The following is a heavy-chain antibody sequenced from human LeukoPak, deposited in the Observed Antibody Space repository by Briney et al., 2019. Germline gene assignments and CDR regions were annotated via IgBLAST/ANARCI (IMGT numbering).Heavy chain of an antibody. Sequence: GGSLRLSCAASGFTVSGHPMSWVRQAPGKGLEWVSVIYRGGNTYYADSVKGRFTISTDNSKNTLYLQMNSLRAEDTAVYYCAKSSYYDASGYYREYYFDSWGQGTLVTVSS. CDR3: AKSSYYDASGYYREYYFDS. D-gene: IGHD3-22*01. CDR2: IYRGGNT. J-gene: IGHJ4*02. V-gene: IGHV3-53*01. CDR1: GFTVSGHP.